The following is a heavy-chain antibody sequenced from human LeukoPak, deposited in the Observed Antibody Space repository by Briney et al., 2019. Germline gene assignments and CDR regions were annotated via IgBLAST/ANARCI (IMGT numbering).Heavy chain of an antibody. V-gene: IGHV4-59*01. CDR2: IYHSGST. Sequence: KPSETLSLTCSVSGGFNTHYYWTWIRQPPGKGLELIGYIYHSGSTNYNPSLNSRVTISVDTSKNHFSLKLSSVTAADTAVYYCARGQWLPVYDFWGQGILVTVSS. CDR3: ARGQWLPVYDF. J-gene: IGHJ4*02. D-gene: IGHD3-22*01. CDR1: GGFNTHYY.